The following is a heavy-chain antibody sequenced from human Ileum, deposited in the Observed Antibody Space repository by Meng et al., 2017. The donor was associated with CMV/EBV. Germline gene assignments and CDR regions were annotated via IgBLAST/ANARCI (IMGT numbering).Heavy chain of an antibody. CDR3: ARGRGAYLSRQLDC. V-gene: IGHV4-34*01. CDR2: ISHSGTT. CDR1: GGSLSYAC. J-gene: IGHJ4*02. D-gene: IGHD3-16*01. Sequence: VCGGSLSYACWTWIHQSPGKGLEWIGEISHSGTTNYSPSLKSRVTISVDTSSNQVSLNLRSVTAADTAVYYCARGRGAYLSRQLDCWGQGTLVTVSS.